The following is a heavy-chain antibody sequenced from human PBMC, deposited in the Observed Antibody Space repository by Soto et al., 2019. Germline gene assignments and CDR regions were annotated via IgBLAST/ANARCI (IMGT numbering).Heavy chain of an antibody. CDR1: GFSLSRYG. D-gene: IGHD2-8*02. J-gene: IGHJ4*02. CDR2: LWSNGIKT. Sequence: PGGSLRLSCTASGFSLSRYGLHWVRQAPGKGLQWVAGLWSNGIKTSCTDSVKGRFTISRDTSKNMLYLQMNTLGAEDTAVYYCARDLHYWSLLIDHWGQGTLVTVSS. CDR3: ARDLHYWSLLIDH. V-gene: IGHV3-33*01.